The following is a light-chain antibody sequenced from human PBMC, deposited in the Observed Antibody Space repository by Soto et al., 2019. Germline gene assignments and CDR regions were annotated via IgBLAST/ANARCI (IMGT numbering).Light chain of an antibody. CDR1: NGDVGAYDF. J-gene: IGLJ1*01. CDR2: NVN. V-gene: IGLV2-14*03. Sequence: QSALTQPASVSGSPGQSITISCTGTNGDVGAYDFVSWYQVRPGEAPQLIIYNVNGRPSGVPRRFSGSKSGNTASLTISGLQADDEADYYCTSYSSSSTFYVFGTGTKVTVL. CDR3: TSYSSSSTFYV.